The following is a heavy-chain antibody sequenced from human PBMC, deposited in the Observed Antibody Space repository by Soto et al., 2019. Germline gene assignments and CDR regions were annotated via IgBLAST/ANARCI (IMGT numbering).Heavy chain of an antibody. CDR3: ARDLRPIAVAGKYYYYAIDV. J-gene: IGHJ6*02. Sequence: GASVKVSCKASEYTFTSYYMHWGRQAPGQGLEGMGLIAPSGDSTNYTQKFQGRVTMARDTSTSTVYMELSSLRSEDTAVYFCARDLRPIAVAGKYYYYAIDVWGQGTTVTVSS. D-gene: IGHD6-19*01. V-gene: IGHV1-46*03. CDR2: IAPSGDST. CDR1: EYTFTSYY.